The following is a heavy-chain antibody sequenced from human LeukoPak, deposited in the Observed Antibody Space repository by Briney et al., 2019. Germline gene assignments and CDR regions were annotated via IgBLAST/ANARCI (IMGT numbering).Heavy chain of an antibody. CDR2: IYPGDSDT. J-gene: IGHJ4*02. V-gene: IGHV5-51*01. D-gene: IGHD3-10*01. CDR3: ARRVRGSGSYLDY. Sequence: GESLQISCKGSGYSFTSYWIGWVRQLPGKGLEWMGIIYPGDSDTRYSPSFQGQVTISADKSISTAYLQWSSLKASDTAMYYCARRVRGSGSYLDYWGQGTLVTVSS. CDR1: GYSFTSYW.